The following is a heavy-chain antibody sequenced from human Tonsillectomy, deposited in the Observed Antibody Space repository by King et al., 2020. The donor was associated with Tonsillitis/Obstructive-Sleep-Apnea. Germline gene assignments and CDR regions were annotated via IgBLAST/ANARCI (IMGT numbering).Heavy chain of an antibody. D-gene: IGHD5-18*01. CDR2: IYYMGST. J-gene: IGHJ4*02. CDR1: GGSISSYY. Sequence: VQLQESGPGLVKPSETLSLTCTFSGGSISSYYWSWSLKPPGKGLEWIGFIYYMGSTIYNHSLKSRVTISVDTSKNQFSLKLSSVTAADTAVYYCASSGYSYGYGYWGQGTLVTVSS. V-gene: IGHV4-59*01. CDR3: ASSGYSYGYGY.